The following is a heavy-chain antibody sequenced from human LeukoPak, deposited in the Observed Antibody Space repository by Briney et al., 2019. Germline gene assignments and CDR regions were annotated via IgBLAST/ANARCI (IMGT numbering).Heavy chain of an antibody. CDR2: VTGSGSAT. CDR3: AKAMSTVMGGTDY. J-gene: IGHJ4*02. Sequence: GGSLRLSCAASGFTFNSYAMSWVRQASGKGLEWVSTVTGSGSATYYADSVKGRYIISRDNSKNTLYLQMNSLRADDTALYYCAKAMSTVMGGTDYWGQGTLVTVSS. D-gene: IGHD4-17*01. CDR1: GFTFNSYA. V-gene: IGHV3-23*01.